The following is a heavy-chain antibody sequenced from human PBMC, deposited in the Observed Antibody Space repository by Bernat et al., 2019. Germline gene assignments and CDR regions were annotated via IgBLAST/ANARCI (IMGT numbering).Heavy chain of an antibody. CDR3: ATIAYDFWSWYWFDP. J-gene: IGHJ5*02. Sequence: QVPLLQWGAGLLKPSETLSLTCAVYGGSFSGYYWSWIRQPPGKGLEWIGEINHSGSTNYNPSLKSRVTISVDTSKNQFSLKLSSVTAADTAVYYCATIAYDFWSWYWFDPWGQGTLVTVSS. CDR2: INHSGST. D-gene: IGHD3-3*01. V-gene: IGHV4-34*01. CDR1: GGSFSGYY.